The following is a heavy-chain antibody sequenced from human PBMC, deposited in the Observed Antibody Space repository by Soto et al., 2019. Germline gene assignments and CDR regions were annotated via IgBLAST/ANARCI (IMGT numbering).Heavy chain of an antibody. CDR2: IYHSGST. V-gene: IGHV4-4*02. D-gene: IGHD2-15*01. CDR1: GGSISSSHW. Sequence: QVQLQESGPGLVKPSGTLSLTCAVSGGSISSSHWWSGVRQPPGKGLEWIGEIYHSGSTNYNPSLKSRVTISVDKSKNQISRKLSSVTDADTAVYYCARDGWGSGGSGTLVYWGQGTMVTVSS. CDR3: ARDGWGSGGSGTLVY. J-gene: IGHJ4*02.